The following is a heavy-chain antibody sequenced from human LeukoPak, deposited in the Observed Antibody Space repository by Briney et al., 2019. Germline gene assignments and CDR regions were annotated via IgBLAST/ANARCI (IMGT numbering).Heavy chain of an antibody. V-gene: IGHV3-53*01. Sequence: GGSLRLSCATSGFTVSSNYMSWVRQAPGKGLEWVSIIYSGGSTNYADSVKGRFTISRDKSKNTLYLQMNSLRVEDTAVYYCARDLIWFGLGRVGAFDIWGQGTMVTVPS. CDR2: IYSGGST. CDR1: GFTVSSNY. D-gene: IGHD3-10*01. J-gene: IGHJ3*02. CDR3: ARDLIWFGLGRVGAFDI.